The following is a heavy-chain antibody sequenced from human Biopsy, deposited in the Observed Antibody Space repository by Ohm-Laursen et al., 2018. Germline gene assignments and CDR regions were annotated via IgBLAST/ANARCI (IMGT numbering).Heavy chain of an antibody. J-gene: IGHJ6*02. CDR3: ARATNSTGWPYYYFYGMDV. Sequence: TLSLTCTVSGGSISSDYWSWIRQTPGKGLEWIGYIYYSGSTNYNPSLKSRVTISVDTSKNQFSLRLNSVTAADTAVYYCARATNSTGWPYYYFYGMDVWGQGITVTVPS. CDR2: IYYSGST. CDR1: GGSISSDY. V-gene: IGHV4-59*01. D-gene: IGHD2/OR15-2a*01.